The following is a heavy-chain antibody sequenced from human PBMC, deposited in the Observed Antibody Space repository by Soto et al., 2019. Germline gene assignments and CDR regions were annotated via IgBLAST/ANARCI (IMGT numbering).Heavy chain of an antibody. CDR2: IYYSGST. Sequence: SETLSLTCTVSGGSISSGDYYWSWIRQPPGKGLEWIGYIYYSGSTYYNPSLKSRVTISVDTSKNQFSLKLSSVTAADTAVYYSARKTKEMAKSSAFNYWGQETRLTVP. CDR1: GGSISSGDYY. V-gene: IGHV4-30-4*01. D-gene: IGHD5-12*01. CDR3: ARKTKEMAKSSAFNY. J-gene: IGHJ4*02.